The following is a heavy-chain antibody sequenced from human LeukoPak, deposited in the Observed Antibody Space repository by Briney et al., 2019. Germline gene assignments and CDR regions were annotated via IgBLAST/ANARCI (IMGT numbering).Heavy chain of an antibody. D-gene: IGHD1-7*01. V-gene: IGHV3-23*01. CDR3: AKDPSNWNYVRFDP. J-gene: IGHJ5*02. CDR1: GFTFSTYA. CDR2: ISHDATGT. Sequence: PGGSLRLSCAASGFTFSTYAMTWVRQAPGKGLEWVSSISHDATGTYYADSVKGRFTISRDNSKNTLYLQMNSLRAEDTAVYYCAKDPSNWNYVRFDPWGQGTPVTVSS.